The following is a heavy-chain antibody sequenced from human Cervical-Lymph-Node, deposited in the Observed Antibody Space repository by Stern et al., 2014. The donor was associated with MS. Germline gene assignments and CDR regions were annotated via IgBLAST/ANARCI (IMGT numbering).Heavy chain of an antibody. CDR2: IYHSGST. V-gene: IGHV4-38-2*02. CDR1: SYSISSGYY. Sequence: QLQLQESGPGLVKPSETLSLTCTVSSYSISSGYYWGWIRQPPGKGLEWXGTIYHSGSTYYNPSLKSRVTISVDTSKTQFSLTLISVTAADTAMYYCAREEQQLVHGNWFDPWGQGTLVTVSS. D-gene: IGHD6-13*01. J-gene: IGHJ5*02. CDR3: AREEQQLVHGNWFDP.